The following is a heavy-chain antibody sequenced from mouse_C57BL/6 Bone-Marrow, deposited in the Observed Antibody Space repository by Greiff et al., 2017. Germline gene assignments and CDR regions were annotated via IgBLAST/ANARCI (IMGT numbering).Heavy chain of an antibody. CDR1: GYSFTGYY. D-gene: IGHD2-4*01. CDR3: AREGLRQGYYAMDY. Sequence: VQLQQSGPELVKPGASVKISCKASGYSFTGYYMNWVKQSPEKSLEWIGEINPSTGGTTYNQKFKAKATLTVDKASSTAYMQLKSLTSEDSAGYYCAREGLRQGYYAMDYWGQGTSVTVSS. V-gene: IGHV1-42*01. CDR2: INPSTGGT. J-gene: IGHJ4*01.